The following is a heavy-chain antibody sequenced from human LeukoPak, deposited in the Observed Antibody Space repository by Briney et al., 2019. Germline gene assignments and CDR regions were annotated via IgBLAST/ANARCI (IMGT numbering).Heavy chain of an antibody. CDR3: AGLRGYDGSGSYPTPSV. CDR2: VFYNGAT. D-gene: IGHD3-10*01. V-gene: IGHV4-39*07. Sequence: SETLSLTCIVSGGSISSSIYYWAWVRQPPGKGLEWIGTVFYNGATQYSPSLRSRVTISIDTSTNQFSLKLTSVTAADTAVYYCAGLRGYDGSGSYPTPSVWGQGTTVNVSS. CDR1: GGSISSSIYY. J-gene: IGHJ6*02.